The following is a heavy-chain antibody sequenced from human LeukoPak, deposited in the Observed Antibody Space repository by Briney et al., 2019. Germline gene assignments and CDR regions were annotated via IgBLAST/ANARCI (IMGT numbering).Heavy chain of an antibody. D-gene: IGHD3-10*01. V-gene: IGHV4-30-4*08. Sequence: SQTLSLTCTVSGGSISRGDYYWSWIRQPPGKGLEWIGYIYYSGSTYYNPSLKSRVTISVDTSKNQFSLKLSSVTAADTAVYYCALYGSGSYYNWFDPWGQGTLVTVSS. CDR3: ALYGSGSYYNWFDP. CDR2: IYYSGST. CDR1: GGSISRGDYY. J-gene: IGHJ5*02.